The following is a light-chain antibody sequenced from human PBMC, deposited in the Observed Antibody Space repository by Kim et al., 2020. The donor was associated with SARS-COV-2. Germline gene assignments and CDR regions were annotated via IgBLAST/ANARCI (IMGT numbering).Light chain of an antibody. CDR1: QSISSY. J-gene: IGKJ2*01. V-gene: IGKV1-39*01. Sequence: ASVGDRVTITCRASQSISSYLNWYQQKPGKAPKLLIYAASSLQSGVPSRFSGSGSGTDFTLTISSLQPEDFATYYCQQSYSTPPYTFGRGTKLEI. CDR2: AAS. CDR3: QQSYSTPPYT.